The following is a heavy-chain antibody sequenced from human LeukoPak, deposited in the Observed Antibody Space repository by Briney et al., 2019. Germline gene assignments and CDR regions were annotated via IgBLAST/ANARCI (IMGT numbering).Heavy chain of an antibody. CDR3: PRAPVPGVRGHYTWFDP. V-gene: IGHV4-31*03. D-gene: IGHD2-2*01. J-gene: IGHJ5*02. CDR1: GGSISSGGYY. Sequence: SQTLSLTCTVSGGSISSGGYYWSWIPQPPGKGLEWIGFIYYSGTVYYNPSLKSRITISVDTSENQFSLKLRSVTAADTAVYYCPRAPVPGVRGHYTWFDPGGQGTLVTVSS. CDR2: IYYSGTV.